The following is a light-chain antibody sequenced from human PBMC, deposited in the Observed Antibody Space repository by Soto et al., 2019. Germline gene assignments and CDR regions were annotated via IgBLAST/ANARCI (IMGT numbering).Light chain of an antibody. J-gene: IGKJ4*01. CDR2: DAS. V-gene: IGKV3-11*01. CDR1: QSVSSY. CDR3: QQRSNWPLT. Sequence: ETVLTQSPATLSLSPGERATLSCRASQSVSSYLAWYQQKPGQAPRLLIYDASNRATGIPARFSGSGSGTDFTLTISSLEPEDFAVYYCQQRSNWPLTFRGGTKVEIK.